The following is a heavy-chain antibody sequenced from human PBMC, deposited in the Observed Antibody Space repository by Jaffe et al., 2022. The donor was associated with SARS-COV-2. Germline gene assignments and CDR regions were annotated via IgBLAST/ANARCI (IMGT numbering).Heavy chain of an antibody. V-gene: IGHV7-4-1*02. CDR2: INTNTGNP. CDR3: ARAPANCRGDCDSPFDY. J-gene: IGHJ4*02. Sequence: QVQLVQSGSELKKPGASVKVSCKASGYTFTKYTLNWVRQAPGQGLEWMGWINTNTGNPTYAQGFTGRFVFSLDTSVSTAYLQISSLKAEDTAVYFCARAPANCRGDCDSPFDYWAQGSLVTVSS. D-gene: IGHD2-21*02. CDR1: GYTFTKYT.